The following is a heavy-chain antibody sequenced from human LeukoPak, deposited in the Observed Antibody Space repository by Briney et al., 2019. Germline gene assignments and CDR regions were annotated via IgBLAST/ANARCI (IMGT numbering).Heavy chain of an antibody. CDR2: IWYDGSNK. CDR1: GFTFSSYG. D-gene: IGHD2-8*01. CDR3: ARGLGYCTNGVCSNAGVPFDP. V-gene: IGHV3-33*01. Sequence: PGGSLRLSCAASGFTFSSYGMHWVRQAPGKGLEWVAVIWYDGSNKYYADSVKGRFTISRDNSKNTLYLQMNSLRAEDTAVYYCARGLGYCTNGVCSNAGVPFDPWGQGTLVTVSS. J-gene: IGHJ5*02.